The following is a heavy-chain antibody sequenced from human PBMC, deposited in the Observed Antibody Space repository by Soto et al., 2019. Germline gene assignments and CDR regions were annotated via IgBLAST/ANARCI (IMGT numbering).Heavy chain of an antibody. D-gene: IGHD3-10*01. J-gene: IGHJ6*02. CDR3: ASRGITMVRGVMNNYYYGMDV. CDR1: GGTFSSYS. Sequence: VASVKVSCKASGGTFSSYSISWVRQAPGQGLECMGGIIPIFGTANYAQKFQGRVTITADESTSTAYMELSSLRSEDTAVYYCASRGITMVRGVMNNYYYGMDVWGQGTTVTVSS. V-gene: IGHV1-69*13. CDR2: IIPIFGTA.